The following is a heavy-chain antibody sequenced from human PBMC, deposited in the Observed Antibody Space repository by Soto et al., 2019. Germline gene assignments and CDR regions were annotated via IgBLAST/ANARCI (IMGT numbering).Heavy chain of an antibody. CDR2: IYYSGST. J-gene: IGHJ4*02. CDR1: GGSISSGGYS. D-gene: IGHD3-22*01. Sequence: SETLSLTCAVSGGSISSGGYSWSWIRQPPGKGLEWIGYIYYSGSTNYNPSLKSRVTISVDKSKNQFSLKLSSVTAADTAVYYCARVDYDSSGYNFDYWGQGTLVTVSS. CDR3: ARVDYDSSGYNFDY. V-gene: IGHV4-30-4*07.